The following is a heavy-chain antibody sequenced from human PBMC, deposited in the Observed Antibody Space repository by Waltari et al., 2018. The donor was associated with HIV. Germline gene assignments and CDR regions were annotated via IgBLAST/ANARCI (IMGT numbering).Heavy chain of an antibody. Sequence: EIHLVESGGGLIQPGGSLRLSCAASGLTVSSNSMSLVRLAPGKGREWVSVIYSGCSNYYADSVKGRFTISRDNSNNTLYLQMNNLRAEDTAVYYCARGPIASRPSYFDYWGQGTLVTVSS. CDR3: ARGPIASRPSYFDY. CDR2: IYSGCSN. D-gene: IGHD6-6*01. J-gene: IGHJ4*02. V-gene: IGHV3-53*01. CDR1: GLTVSSNS.